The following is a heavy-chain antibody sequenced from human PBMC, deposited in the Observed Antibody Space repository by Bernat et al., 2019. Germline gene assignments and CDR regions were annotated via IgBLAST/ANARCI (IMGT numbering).Heavy chain of an antibody. CDR1: GFTFSSYS. CDR3: AREASGYSSGWYLGWFDP. D-gene: IGHD6-19*01. CDR2: ISSSSSYI. V-gene: IGHV3-21*01. J-gene: IGHJ5*02. Sequence: EVQLVESGGGLVKPGGSLRLSCAASGFTFSSYSMNWVRQAPGKGLERVSSISSSSSYIYYADSVKGRFTISRDNAKNSLYLQMNSLRAEDTAVYYCAREASGYSSGWYLGWFDPWGQGTLVTVSS.